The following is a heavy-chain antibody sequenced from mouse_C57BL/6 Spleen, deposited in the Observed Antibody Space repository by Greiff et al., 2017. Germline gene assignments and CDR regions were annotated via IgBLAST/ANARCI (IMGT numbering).Heavy chain of an antibody. Sequence: EVKLMESGPGLVKPSQSLSLTCSVTGYSITSGYYWNWIRQFPGNKLEWMGYISYDGSNNYNPSLKNRNTITRDTSKNQFFLKLNSVTTEDTATYYCAVSSVYYEYDWYFDVWGTGTTVTVSS. CDR3: AVSSVYYEYDWYFDV. V-gene: IGHV3-6*01. J-gene: IGHJ1*03. CDR1: GYSITSGYY. D-gene: IGHD2-4*01. CDR2: ISYDGSN.